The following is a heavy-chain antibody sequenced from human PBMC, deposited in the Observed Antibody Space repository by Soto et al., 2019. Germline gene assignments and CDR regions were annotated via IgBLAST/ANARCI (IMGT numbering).Heavy chain of an antibody. CDR3: ARSHGDYVDWYFDL. CDR1: GGSFSGYY. Sequence: QVQLQQWGAGLLKPSETLSLTCAVYGGSFSGYYWSWIRQPPGKGLEWIGEINHSGSTNYNPSLKSRVTISVDTSKTQFSLKLSSVTAADTAVYYCARSHGDYVDWYFDLWGRGTLVTVSS. J-gene: IGHJ2*01. CDR2: INHSGST. V-gene: IGHV4-34*01. D-gene: IGHD4-17*01.